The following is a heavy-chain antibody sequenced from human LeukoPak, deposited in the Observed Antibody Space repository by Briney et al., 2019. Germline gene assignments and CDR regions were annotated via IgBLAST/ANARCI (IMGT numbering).Heavy chain of an antibody. CDR3: ARAGDWNRPFDY. Sequence: SETLSLTCTVFGGSISSGGYYWSWIRQPPGKGLEWIGYIYHSGSTYYNPSLKSRVTISVDRSKNQFPLRLSSVTAADTAVYYCARAGDWNRPFDYWGQGTLVTVSS. CDR2: IYHSGST. V-gene: IGHV4-30-2*01. J-gene: IGHJ4*02. CDR1: GGSISSGGYY. D-gene: IGHD1-1*01.